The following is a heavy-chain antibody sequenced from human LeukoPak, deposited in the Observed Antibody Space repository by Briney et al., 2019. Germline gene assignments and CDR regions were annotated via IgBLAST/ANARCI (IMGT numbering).Heavy chain of an antibody. J-gene: IGHJ4*02. CDR2: IIPNFGSE. V-gene: IGHV1-69*13. CDR1: GYTFTSYD. CDR3: ATSFRTETTFPLDY. D-gene: IGHD1-1*01. Sequence: ASVKVSCKASGYTFTSYDINWVRQAPGQGLEWMGGIIPNFGSENHAQRFQGRVTFTADASTNTAYMELSRLRSEDAAVYYCATSFRTETTFPLDYWGQGTLVTVSS.